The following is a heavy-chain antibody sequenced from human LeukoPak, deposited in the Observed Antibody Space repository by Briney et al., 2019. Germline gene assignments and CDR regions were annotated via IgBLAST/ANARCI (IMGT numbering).Heavy chain of an antibody. V-gene: IGHV4-59*01. CDR1: GGSISSYY. Sequence: SETLSLTCTVSGGSISSYYWSWIRQPPGQGLEWIGYIYYSGSTNSNPSLKSRVTISVDTSKNQLSLKLSSVTAADTAVYYCARGRSDFWSGYYLGDWGQGTLVTVSS. D-gene: IGHD3-3*01. J-gene: IGHJ4*02. CDR2: IYYSGST. CDR3: ARGRSDFWSGYYLGD.